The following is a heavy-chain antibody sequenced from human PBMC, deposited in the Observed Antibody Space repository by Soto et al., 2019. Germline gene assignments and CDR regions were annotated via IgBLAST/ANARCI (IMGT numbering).Heavy chain of an antibody. CDR1: GFTFDTHA. D-gene: IGHD6-19*01. V-gene: IGHV3-23*01. CDR2: ISGSGDYT. CDR3: AKGFPIGSGSWHFDS. Sequence: GGSLRLSCAASGFTFDTHAMNWVRQAPGKGLEWVTGISGSGDYTYYADPVRGRFTISRDNSKNTLFLQMNSLRGDDTAVYYCAKGFPIGSGSWHFDSWGQGNLVTVSS. J-gene: IGHJ4*02.